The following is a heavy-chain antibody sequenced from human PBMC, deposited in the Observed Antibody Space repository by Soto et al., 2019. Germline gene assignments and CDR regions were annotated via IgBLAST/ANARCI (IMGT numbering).Heavy chain of an antibody. CDR2: ISSSSSYI. J-gene: IGHJ4*02. CDR3: ARDRAGYDSRHFDY. CDR1: GFTFSSYS. V-gene: IGHV3-21*01. D-gene: IGHD3-22*01. Sequence: PGGSLRLSCAASGFTFSSYSMNWVRQAPGKGLEWVSSISSSSSYIYYADSVKGRFTISRDNAKNSLYLQMNSLRAEDTAVYYCARDRAGYDSRHFDYWVQGTLVTVSS.